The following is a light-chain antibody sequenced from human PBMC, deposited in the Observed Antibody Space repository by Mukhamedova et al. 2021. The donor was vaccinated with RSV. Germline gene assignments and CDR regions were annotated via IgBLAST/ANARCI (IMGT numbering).Light chain of an antibody. CDR3: QQYASFPWT. J-gene: IGKJ1*01. V-gene: IGKV1-5*03. Sequence: WYQRRVHGKAPKPLIYKATTLERGTPSRFSGSGSGTEFTLTINSLQPDDFAAYYCQQYASFPWTFGQGTKVDI. CDR2: KAT.